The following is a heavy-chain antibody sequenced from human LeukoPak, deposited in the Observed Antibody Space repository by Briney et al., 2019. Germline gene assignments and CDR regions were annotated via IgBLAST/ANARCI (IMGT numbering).Heavy chain of an antibody. J-gene: IGHJ4*02. D-gene: IGHD2-2*01. CDR1: GYRFTSYW. CDR2: IYPGDSDT. CDR3: ARPSGYCSSTSCAGPPDY. Sequence: HGESLKISCKGSGYRFTSYWIGWVRQMPGKGLEWMGIIYPGDSDTKYSPSFQGQVTISADKPISTAYLQWSSLKASDTAMYYCARPSGYCSSTSCAGPPDYWGQGTLVTVSS. V-gene: IGHV5-51*01.